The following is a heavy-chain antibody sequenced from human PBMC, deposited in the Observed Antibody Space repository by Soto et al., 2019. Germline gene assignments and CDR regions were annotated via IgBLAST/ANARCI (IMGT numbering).Heavy chain of an antibody. Sequence: QITLKESGPTLVKPTQTLTLTCTFSGFSLSTSGVGVGWIRQPPGKALEWLALIYWDDDKRYSPSLKSRLTITKDTSKNQVVLTMTNMDPLDTATYYCAHDALPIVGGYFDYWGQGTLVTVSS. D-gene: IGHD1-26*01. CDR2: IYWDDDK. CDR1: GFSLSTSGVG. J-gene: IGHJ4*02. CDR3: AHDALPIVGGYFDY. V-gene: IGHV2-5*02.